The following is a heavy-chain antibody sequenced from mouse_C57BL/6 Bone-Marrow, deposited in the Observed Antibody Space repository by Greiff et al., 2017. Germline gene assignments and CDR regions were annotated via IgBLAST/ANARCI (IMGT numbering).Heavy chain of an antibody. CDR3: TTGLLAY. J-gene: IGHJ3*01. Sequence: VQLQQSGAELVRPGASVKLSCTASGFNIKDDYMHWVKQRPEQGLEWIGWIDPENGDTESASKFQGQATITADTSSNTAYLQHSSLTSEDTAVYYCTTGLLAYWGQGTLVTVSA. CDR1: GFNIKDDY. V-gene: IGHV14-4*01. D-gene: IGHD3-1*01. CDR2: IDPENGDT.